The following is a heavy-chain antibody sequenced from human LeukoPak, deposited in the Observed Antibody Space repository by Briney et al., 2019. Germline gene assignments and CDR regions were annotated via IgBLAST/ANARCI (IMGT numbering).Heavy chain of an antibody. CDR2: ISNSGNTK. Sequence: GGSLRLSCAASGFTFSSYEMNWVRQAPGKGLEWISYISNSGNTKYYADSVKGRFTISRDNANNSVYLQMNNLRAEDTAVYYCAAVIDYWGQGTLVTVSS. CDR1: GFTFSSYE. J-gene: IGHJ4*02. V-gene: IGHV3-48*03. CDR3: AAVIDY.